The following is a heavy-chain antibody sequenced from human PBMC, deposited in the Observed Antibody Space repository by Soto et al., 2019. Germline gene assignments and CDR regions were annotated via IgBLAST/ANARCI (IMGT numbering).Heavy chain of an antibody. CDR3: ARADSDYYYYYMDV. V-gene: IGHV1-3*01. Sequence: ASVKVSCKASGYTFTSYAMHWVRQAPGQRLEWMGWINAGNGNTKYSQKFQGRVTITRDTSASTAYMELSSLRSEDTAVYYCARADSDYYYYYMDVWGKGTTVTVSS. D-gene: IGHD2-15*01. CDR2: INAGNGNT. J-gene: IGHJ6*03. CDR1: GYTFTSYA.